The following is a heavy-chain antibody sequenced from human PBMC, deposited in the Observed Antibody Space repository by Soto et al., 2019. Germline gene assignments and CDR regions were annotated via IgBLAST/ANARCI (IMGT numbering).Heavy chain of an antibody. CDR3: VRDAGSLGY. D-gene: IGHD3-10*01. J-gene: IGHJ4*02. CDR2: ITSGSSTI. CDR1: GFTFNSYS. V-gene: IGHV3-48*01. Sequence: EVQLVESGGGLVQPGGSLRLSCVVSGFTFNSYSMDWVRQAPGKGLEWVSYITSGSSTIHYADSVKGRFTISRDNAKNSVFLQMNSLRVEGTAVYYCVRDAGSLGYWGQGTLVTVSS.